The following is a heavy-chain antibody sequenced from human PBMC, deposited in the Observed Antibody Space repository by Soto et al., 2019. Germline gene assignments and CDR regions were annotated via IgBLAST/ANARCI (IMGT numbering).Heavy chain of an antibody. J-gene: IGHJ4*02. CDR2: MTGVGRTT. CDR1: GFTFGEYW. V-gene: IGHV3-74*03. Sequence: EVQLAESGGGLVQPGGSLRLSCAASGFTFGEYWMHWVRQPPGKGPEWVSRMTGVGRTTQYADSVKGRFTASRDNAKSTLYLQMNSLRAEDTAVYYCATAEVDYWGPGTLVTVSS. CDR3: ATAEVDY.